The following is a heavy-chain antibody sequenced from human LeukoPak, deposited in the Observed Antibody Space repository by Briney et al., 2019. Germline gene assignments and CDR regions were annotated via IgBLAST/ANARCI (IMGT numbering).Heavy chain of an antibody. V-gene: IGHV1-18*01. Sequence: GASVKASCKASGYTYTTDGISWVRQAPGQGLEWMGRIDTYSGKTNYAQKFQGRVTMTSDTSTSTAYMELRSLRSDDTAVYYCARDRGIAEADSFDPWGQGTLVTVSS. J-gene: IGHJ5*02. CDR3: ARDRGIAEADSFDP. CDR1: GYTYTTDG. D-gene: IGHD6-13*01. CDR2: IDTYSGKT.